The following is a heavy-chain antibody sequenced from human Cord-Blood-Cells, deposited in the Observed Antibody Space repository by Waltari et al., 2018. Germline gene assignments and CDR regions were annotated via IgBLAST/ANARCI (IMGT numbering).Heavy chain of an antibody. CDR1: GYTLTELS. D-gene: IGHD1-1*01. V-gene: IGHV1-24*01. CDR3: ATETSCLERRYYYGMDV. Sequence: QVQLVQSGAEVKKPGASVKVSCKVSGYTLTELSMHWVRQAPGKGLEWMGGFEPELGETSDGGKGQGGGTRTEETSTDTAYMELSSLRSEDTAVYYCATETSCLERRYYYGMDVWGQGTTVTVSS. J-gene: IGHJ6*02. CDR2: FEPELGET.